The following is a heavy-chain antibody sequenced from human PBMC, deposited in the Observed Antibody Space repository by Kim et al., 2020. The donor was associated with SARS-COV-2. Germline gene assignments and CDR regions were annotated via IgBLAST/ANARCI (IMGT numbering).Heavy chain of an antibody. CDR3: ARSSEAAGNYDY. D-gene: IGHD6-13*01. J-gene: IGHJ4*02. V-gene: IGHV1-2*02. Sequence: NYAQKFQGRVTMTRDTSISTAYMELSRLRSDDTAVYYCARSSEAAGNYDYWGQGTLVTVSS.